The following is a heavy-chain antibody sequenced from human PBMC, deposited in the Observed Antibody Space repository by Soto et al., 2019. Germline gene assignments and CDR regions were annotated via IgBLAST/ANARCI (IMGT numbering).Heavy chain of an antibody. CDR2: IWYDGSNK. CDR3: AREYVGRTAYYYYGMDV. Sequence: GGSLRPSCAASGFTFSSYGMHWVRQAPGKGLEWVAVIWYDGSNKYYADSVKGRFTISRDNSKNTLYLQMNSLRAEDTAVYYCAREYVGRTAYYYYGMDVWGQGTTVTVSS. J-gene: IGHJ6*02. V-gene: IGHV3-33*01. CDR1: GFTFSSYG. D-gene: IGHD2-8*02.